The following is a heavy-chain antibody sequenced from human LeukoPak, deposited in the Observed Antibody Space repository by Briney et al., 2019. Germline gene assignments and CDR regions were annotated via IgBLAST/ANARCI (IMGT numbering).Heavy chain of an antibody. CDR1: GYTFTGHY. Sequence: ASVKVSCKASGYTFTGHYMHWVRQAPGQGLEWMGWINPNSGGTNYAQKFQGWVTMTRDTSISTAYMELSRLRSDDTAVYYCARVGEGEQQDNDAFDIWGQGTMVTVSS. J-gene: IGHJ3*02. D-gene: IGHD6-13*01. V-gene: IGHV1-2*04. CDR2: INPNSGGT. CDR3: ARVGEGEQQDNDAFDI.